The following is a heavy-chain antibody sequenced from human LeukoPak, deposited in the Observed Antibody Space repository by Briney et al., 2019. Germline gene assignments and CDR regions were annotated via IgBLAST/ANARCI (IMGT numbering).Heavy chain of an antibody. CDR2: IKQDGSEK. J-gene: IGHJ4*02. Sequence: GGSLRLSCAASGFTFSNYWMSWVRQAPGKGLEWVANIKQDGSEKYYVDSVKGRFTISRDNSKNTLYLQMNSLRAEDTAVYYCAKDLRCSGGSCPYYFDYWGQGTLVTVSS. CDR1: GFTFSNYW. V-gene: IGHV3-7*03. CDR3: AKDLRCSGGSCPYYFDY. D-gene: IGHD2-15*01.